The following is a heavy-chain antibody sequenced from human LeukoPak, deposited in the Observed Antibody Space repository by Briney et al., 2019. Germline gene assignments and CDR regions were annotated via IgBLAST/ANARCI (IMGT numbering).Heavy chain of an antibody. J-gene: IGHJ6*02. CDR1: GFTVSSNY. Sequence: GGSLRLSCAVSGFTVSSNYMGWVRQAPGGGLGWVSVIYSGGSTYYADSVQDSFTISRDNSKNTLYLQMNSLRAEDTAVYYCATVGYSSSWQSRYYYYGMDVWGQGPTVTVSS. CDR2: IYSGGST. D-gene: IGHD6-13*01. V-gene: IGHV3-66*01. CDR3: ATVGYSSSWQSRYYYYGMDV.